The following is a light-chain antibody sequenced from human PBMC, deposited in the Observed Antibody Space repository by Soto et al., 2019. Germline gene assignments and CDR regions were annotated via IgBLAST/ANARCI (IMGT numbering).Light chain of an antibody. CDR1: QSVSNNF. CDR2: GAS. J-gene: IGKJ4*01. V-gene: IGKV3-20*01. CDR3: QQYGRSPLT. Sequence: EMVLTQSPGTLSLSPGERATLSCRTSQSVSNNFLAWYQQKPGQAPRLLIYGASTRATGIPDRFSGSGSGTDFTFTISRLESEDFAVYFCQQYGRSPLTFGGGTKVEIK.